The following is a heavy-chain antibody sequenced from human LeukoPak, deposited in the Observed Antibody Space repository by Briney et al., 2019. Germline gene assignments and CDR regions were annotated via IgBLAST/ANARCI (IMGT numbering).Heavy chain of an antibody. CDR3: ARVYYSSSYDYWYFDL. Sequence: SETLSLTCAVSGGSISSYYWSWIRQPPGKGLEWIGYIYYSGSTNYNPSLKSRVTISVDTSKNQFSLKLSSVTAADTAVYYCARVYYSSSYDYWYFDLWGRGTLVTVSS. D-gene: IGHD6-13*01. V-gene: IGHV4-59*01. CDR1: GGSISSYY. J-gene: IGHJ2*01. CDR2: IYYSGST.